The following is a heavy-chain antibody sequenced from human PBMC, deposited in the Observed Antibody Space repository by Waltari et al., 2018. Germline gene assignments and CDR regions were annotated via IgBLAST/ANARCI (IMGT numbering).Heavy chain of an antibody. CDR1: GGSISSGSYS. Sequence: QVQLQESGPGLVKPSQTLSLTCTVSGGSISSGSYSWSWSRQPAGKGLEWIGRIYTSGSTNYNPSLKSRVTISVDTSKNQFSLKLSSVTAADTAVYYCARDRDIVVVPAAPGGMDVWGQGTTVTVSS. J-gene: IGHJ6*02. V-gene: IGHV4-61*02. CDR2: IYTSGST. CDR3: ARDRDIVVVPAAPGGMDV. D-gene: IGHD2-2*01.